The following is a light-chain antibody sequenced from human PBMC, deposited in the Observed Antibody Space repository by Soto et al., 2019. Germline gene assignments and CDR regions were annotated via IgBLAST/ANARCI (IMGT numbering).Light chain of an antibody. Sequence: EVVLTHDPFTLSKSLEEIATLSCRASQSFRGLLAWYQQKPGQAPRLLIYDAYNRATGIPPRFSGSGSGTDFTLTISSLEPEDSAVYYCQQRHMWPITFGQGTRLEIK. V-gene: IGKV3-11*01. CDR1: QSFRGL. J-gene: IGKJ5*01. CDR3: QQRHMWPIT. CDR2: DAY.